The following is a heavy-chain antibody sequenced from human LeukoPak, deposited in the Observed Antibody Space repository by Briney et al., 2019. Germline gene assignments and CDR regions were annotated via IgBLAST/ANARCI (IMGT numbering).Heavy chain of an antibody. V-gene: IGHV3-21*01. J-gene: IGHJ4*02. CDR1: GFTFSSYS. CDR2: ISSSSSYI. D-gene: IGHD5-18*01. CDR3: ARASSLYSYGPW. Sequence: GGSLRLSCAASGFTFSSYSMNWVRQAPGKGLEWVSSISSSSSYIYYADSGKGRFTISRDNAKNSLYLQMNSLRAEDTAVYYCARASSLYSYGPWWGQGTLVTVSS.